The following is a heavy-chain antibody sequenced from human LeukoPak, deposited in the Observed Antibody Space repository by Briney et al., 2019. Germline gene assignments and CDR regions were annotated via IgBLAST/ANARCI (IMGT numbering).Heavy chain of an antibody. CDR1: GGSISSYY. CDR2: IYYSGST. CDR3: ARAGAVSDYFDY. V-gene: IGHV4-59*01. D-gene: IGHD2-8*01. Sequence: SETLSLTCTVSGGSISSYYWSWIRQPPGKGLEWIGYIYYSGSTNYNPSLKSRVTISVDTSKNQFSLKLSSVTAADTAVYYRARAGAVSDYFDYWGQGTLVTVSS. J-gene: IGHJ4*02.